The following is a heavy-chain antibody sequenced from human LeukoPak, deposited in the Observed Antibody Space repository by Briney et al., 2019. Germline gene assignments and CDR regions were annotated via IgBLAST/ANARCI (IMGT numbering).Heavy chain of an antibody. Sequence: GGSLRLSCAASGFTFSSFWMTWVRQAPGKGLEWVANIKQDGSEKYYVDSVKGRFTISRDNAKNSLYLQMNSLRAGDTAVYYCARDRGDIVVVTDAFDIWGQGTMVTVSS. CDR3: ARDRGDIVVVTDAFDI. CDR1: GFTFSSFW. D-gene: IGHD2-21*02. V-gene: IGHV3-7*01. J-gene: IGHJ3*02. CDR2: IKQDGSEK.